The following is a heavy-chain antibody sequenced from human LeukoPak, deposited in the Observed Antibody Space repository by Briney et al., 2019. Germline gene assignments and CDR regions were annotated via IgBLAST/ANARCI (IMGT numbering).Heavy chain of an antibody. Sequence: PGGSLRLSCAASGFTFSSYSMNWVRQAPGKGLEWVSSISSSSSYIYYADSVKGRFTISRDNAKNSLYLQMNSLRAEDTAVYYCAGRGYYYGSGDPGAFDIWGQGTMVTVSS. CDR1: GFTFSSYS. CDR2: ISSSSSYI. CDR3: AGRGYYYGSGDPGAFDI. V-gene: IGHV3-21*01. D-gene: IGHD3-10*01. J-gene: IGHJ3*02.